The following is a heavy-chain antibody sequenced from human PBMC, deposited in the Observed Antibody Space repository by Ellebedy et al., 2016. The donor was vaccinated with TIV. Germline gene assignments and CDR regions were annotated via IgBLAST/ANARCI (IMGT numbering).Heavy chain of an antibody. Sequence: PGGSLRLSCAASGFTFSSYAMSWVRQAPGKGLEWVSGICGSGGSTYYADSVKGRFTISRDNSKNTLYLQMSSLRAEDTAIYYCAKDKVFGASRWEIDVWGQGTTVTVSS. CDR3: AKDKVFGASRWEIDV. CDR2: ICGSGGST. J-gene: IGHJ6*02. D-gene: IGHD1-26*01. CDR1: GFTFSSYA. V-gene: IGHV3-23*01.